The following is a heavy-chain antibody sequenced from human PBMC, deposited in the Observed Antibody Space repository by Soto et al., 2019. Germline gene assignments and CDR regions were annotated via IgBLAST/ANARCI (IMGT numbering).Heavy chain of an antibody. J-gene: IGHJ5*02. CDR2: TNHSGNP. V-gene: IGHV4-30-2*04. CDR1: GGPVSSGGWT. CDR3: ARDQVTAALLGWFDP. D-gene: IGHD2-2*01. Sequence: GGPVSSGGWTWAWIRQPPGKALEWIGHTNHSGNPNYNPSLKSRVTISVDTSKNQFSLKLSSVTAADTTVYYCARDQVTAALLGWFDPRGQGTLVTVSS.